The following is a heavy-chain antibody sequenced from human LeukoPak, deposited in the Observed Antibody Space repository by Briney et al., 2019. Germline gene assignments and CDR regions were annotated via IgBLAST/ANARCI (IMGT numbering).Heavy chain of an antibody. J-gene: IGHJ4*02. CDR2: INPNSCNK. Sequence: ASVNVPCKASGYTLPSYDIHWVRQASAQGLEWMEWINPNSCNKRYAQKSQDRVNMTRNTSKSTAYMELSSLRSEGTAVYYCARVRYYYDSSGYYFPDYGGQGSLVTVSS. V-gene: IGHV1-8*01. CDR3: ARVRYYYDSSGYYFPDY. D-gene: IGHD3-22*01. CDR1: GYTLPSYD.